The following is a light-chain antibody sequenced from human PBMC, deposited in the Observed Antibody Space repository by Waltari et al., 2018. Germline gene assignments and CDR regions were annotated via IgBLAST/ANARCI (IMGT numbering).Light chain of an antibody. CDR2: GNR. J-gene: IGLJ2*01. V-gene: IGLV1-40*01. CDR1: SSNIGAGYD. Sequence: QSVLTQPPSVSGAPGQRVTISCTGSSSNIGAGYDVHWYQQLPGTAPKLLIYGNRQRPSGVPDRFSGSKSGTSASLAITGLQAEDEADYYCQSYDSSLSGPVVFGGGTKLTVL. CDR3: QSYDSSLSGPVV.